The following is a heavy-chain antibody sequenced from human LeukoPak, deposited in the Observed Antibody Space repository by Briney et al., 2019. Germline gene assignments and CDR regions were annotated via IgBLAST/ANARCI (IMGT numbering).Heavy chain of an antibody. CDR1: GFTFSDYA. CDR2: IGKSGATT. V-gene: IGHV3-23*01. Sequence: GGSLRLSCAASGFTFSDYAMRWVRQAPGKGLEWVSAIGKSGATTYYSDSVKGRFSISSDNSKNTLYLQMDTLRAEDTAVYFCARVFGTYYFDSWGQGTLVTVSS. CDR3: ARVFGTYYFDS. D-gene: IGHD3-3*01. J-gene: IGHJ4*02.